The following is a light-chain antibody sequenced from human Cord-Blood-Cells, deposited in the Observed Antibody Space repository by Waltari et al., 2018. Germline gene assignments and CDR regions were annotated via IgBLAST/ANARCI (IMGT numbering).Light chain of an antibody. V-gene: IGLV2-11*01. CDR1: SIDDGAYNF. J-gene: IGLJ2*01. CDR2: DVS. CDR3: CSYAGSYTWV. Sequence: QSALTQPRSVPGSPGQSVTISSTGTSIDDGAYNFVSWYQQHPGKATQPMIYDVSKRPAGVPDRLPGSKSGNTASLTTSVLQAEDVADYSCCSYAGSYTWVFGGGTKLTVL.